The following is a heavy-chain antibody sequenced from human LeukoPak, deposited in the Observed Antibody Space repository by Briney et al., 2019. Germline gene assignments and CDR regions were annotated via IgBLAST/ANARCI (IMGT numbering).Heavy chain of an antibody. V-gene: IGHV4-38-2*02. CDR1: GYSISSGYY. D-gene: IGHD3-3*01. CDR2: IYHSGST. Sequence: SETLSLTCTVSGYSISSGYYWGWIRQPPGKGLEWIGSIYHSGSTHYNPSLKSRVTISVDTSKNQFSLKLSSVTAADTAVYYCARRDFWSGWAYFDYWGQGTLVTVSS. CDR3: ARRDFWSGWAYFDY. J-gene: IGHJ4*02.